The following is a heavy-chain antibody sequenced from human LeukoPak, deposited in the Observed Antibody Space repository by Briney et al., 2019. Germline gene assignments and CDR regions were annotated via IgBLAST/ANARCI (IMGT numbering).Heavy chain of an antibody. D-gene: IGHD2-21*02. CDR3: ARDSRDSHNCGGDCWNEY. J-gene: IGHJ4*02. Sequence: HRASVKVSCKASGYTFTGYYMHWVRQAPGQGLEWMGWINPNSGGTNYAQKFQGRVTMTRDTSISTAYMELSRLRSDDTAVYYCARDSRDSHNCGGDCWNEYWGQGTLVTVSS. CDR2: INPNSGGT. V-gene: IGHV1-2*02. CDR1: GYTFTGYY.